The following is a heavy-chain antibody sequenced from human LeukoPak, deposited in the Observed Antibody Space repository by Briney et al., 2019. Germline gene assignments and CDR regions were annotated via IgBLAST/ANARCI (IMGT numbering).Heavy chain of an antibody. CDR1: GGSISSSSYY. CDR3: ARQGGSYYTPFDS. J-gene: IGHJ4*02. D-gene: IGHD1-26*01. Sequence: SETLSLTCTVSGGSISSSSYYWGWIRQPPGKGLEWIGNICYSGSTYYNPSLRSRVTISVDTSKNQFSLKLNSVTAADTAVYYCARQGGSYYTPFDSWGQGTLVTVSS. CDR2: ICYSGST. V-gene: IGHV4-39*01.